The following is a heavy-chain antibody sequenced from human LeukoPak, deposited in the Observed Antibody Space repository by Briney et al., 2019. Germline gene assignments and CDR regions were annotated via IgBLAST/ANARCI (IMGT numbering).Heavy chain of an antibody. CDR1: GGTFSSYA. CDR3: AGGGPIVVVPAYNWFDP. J-gene: IGHJ5*02. Sequence: ASVKVSCKASGGTFSSYAISWVRQAPGQGLEWMGGIIPIFGTANYAQKFQGRVTITADESTSTAYMELSSLRSEDTAVYCCAGGGPIVVVPAYNWFDPWGQGTLVTVSS. CDR2: IIPIFGTA. D-gene: IGHD2-2*01. V-gene: IGHV1-69*13.